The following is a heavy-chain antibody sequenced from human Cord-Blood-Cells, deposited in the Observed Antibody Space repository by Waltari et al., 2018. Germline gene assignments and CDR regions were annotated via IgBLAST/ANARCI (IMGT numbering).Heavy chain of an antibody. CDR1: GYTFTSYA. CDR3: ARGASGGSSFDY. D-gene: IGHD2-15*01. V-gene: IGHV1-3*01. J-gene: IGHJ4*02. Sequence: QVQLVQSGAEVKKPGASVKVSCKASGYTFTSYAMIWVRQDPRHRIGWMGGLNACNGNTKYSQKFQGRVTMTRDTSAGTAYMELSSLRSEATAVYYCARGASGGSSFDYWGQGTLVTVSS. CDR2: LNACNGNT.